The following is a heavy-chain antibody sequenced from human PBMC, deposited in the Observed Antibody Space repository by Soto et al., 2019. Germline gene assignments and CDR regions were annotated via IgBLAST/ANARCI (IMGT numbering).Heavy chain of an antibody. CDR2: IYPGDSDT. V-gene: IGHV5-51*01. CDR3: ARRGYCSGGSCFSAAFDI. CDR1: GYTFISHW. Sequence: PGESLKISCKGSGYTFISHWIGWVRQMPGKGLEWMGIIYPGDSDTRYSPSFQGQVTISVDKSISTAYLQWSSLEASDTAMYYCARRGYCSGGSCFSAAFDIWGQGTVVTVSS. J-gene: IGHJ3*02. D-gene: IGHD2-15*01.